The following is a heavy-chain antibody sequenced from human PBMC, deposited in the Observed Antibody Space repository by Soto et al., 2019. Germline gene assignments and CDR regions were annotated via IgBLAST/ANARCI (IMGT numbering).Heavy chain of an antibody. V-gene: IGHV4-34*01. Sequence: PSEAVFLTCAVFRVCLRGYYWRAIRQPPWQWLDWIGELNHSGRTNYKPSLQSRVNTSVDTSKNHFSLKRSSVIAADTGVKNCASGGYSCSTDWLDSWGQGTLVTVSS. CDR3: ASGGYSCSTDWLDS. D-gene: IGHD6-6*01. CDR1: RVCLRGYY. J-gene: IGHJ5*01. CDR2: LNHSGRT.